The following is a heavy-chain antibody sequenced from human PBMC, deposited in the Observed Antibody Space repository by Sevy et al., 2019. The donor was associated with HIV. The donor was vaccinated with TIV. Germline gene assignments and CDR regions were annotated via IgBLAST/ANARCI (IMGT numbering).Heavy chain of an antibody. CDR1: GFAPSTYG. CDR3: ARDPRMYGDYLLAYFDY. J-gene: IGHJ4*02. V-gene: IGHV3-33*01. Sequence: GGSLRLSCAASGFAPSTYGMHWVRQAPGKGLEWVAVIGYDGSNKYNADSVKGRFSISRDNSRNTLFLQMDSLRAEDTAVYYCARDPRMYGDYLLAYFDYWGQGTLVTVSS. CDR2: IGYDGSNK. D-gene: IGHD2-8*01.